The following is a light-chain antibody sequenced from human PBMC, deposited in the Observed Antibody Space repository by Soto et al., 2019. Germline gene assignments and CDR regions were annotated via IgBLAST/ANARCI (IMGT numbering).Light chain of an antibody. CDR1: QSISSW. CDR2: DAS. V-gene: IGKV1-5*01. J-gene: IGKJ1*01. CDR3: HQYNSYWT. Sequence: VQMTLSLFAVSVYGRDGVAMTVRASQSISSWLAWDQQKPGKAPKLLIYDASSLESGVPSRFSGSGSGTEFTLTISSLQPDDFATYYCHQYNSYWTFGQGTKVDI.